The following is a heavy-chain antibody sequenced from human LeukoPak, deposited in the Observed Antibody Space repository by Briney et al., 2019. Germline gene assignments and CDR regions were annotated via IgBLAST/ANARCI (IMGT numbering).Heavy chain of an antibody. V-gene: IGHV5-51*01. Sequence: GAPLQISCEGAGSIFTSYWIGCVRELPEKGLVWIGIIYPGDSDTRYSSSFQGQVTISADKSISTAYMQWSSLKASDTAMYYCARADVLRFLEWLSDTYYFDYWGQGTLVTVSS. J-gene: IGHJ4*02. D-gene: IGHD3-3*01. CDR3: ARADVLRFLEWLSDTYYFDY. CDR2: IYPGDSDT. CDR1: GSIFTSYW.